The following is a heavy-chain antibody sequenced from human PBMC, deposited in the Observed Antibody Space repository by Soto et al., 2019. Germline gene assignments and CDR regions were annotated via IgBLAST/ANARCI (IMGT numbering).Heavy chain of an antibody. CDR3: ARRYGGAFDI. D-gene: IGHD3-10*01. J-gene: IGHJ3*02. CDR1: GGSIRSYY. V-gene: IGHV4-59*08. CDR2: IYYSGST. Sequence: SETLSLTCTVSGGSIRSYYWSWIRQPPGKGLQWSGYIYYSGSTNYNPSLKSRVSISVDTSKNQFSLKLSSVTAADTAVYYCARRYGGAFDIWGQGTMVT.